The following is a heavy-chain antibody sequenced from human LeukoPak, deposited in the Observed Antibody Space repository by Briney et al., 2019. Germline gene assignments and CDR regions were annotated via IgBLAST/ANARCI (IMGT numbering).Heavy chain of an antibody. CDR1: GYTFTSYG. CDR3: ARGYPGTTSTGGFDL. Sequence: ASVKVSCKASGYTFTSYGISWVRQAPGQGLEWMGWISAYNGNTNYAQKLQGRVTMTTDTSTSTAYMELRSLGSDDTAVYYCARGYPGTTSTGGFDLWGRGTLVTVSS. CDR2: ISAYNGNT. V-gene: IGHV1-18*01. J-gene: IGHJ2*01. D-gene: IGHD1-1*01.